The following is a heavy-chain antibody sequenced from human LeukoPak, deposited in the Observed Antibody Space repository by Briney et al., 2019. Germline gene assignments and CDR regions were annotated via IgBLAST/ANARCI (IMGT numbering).Heavy chain of an antibody. J-gene: IGHJ4*02. D-gene: IGHD4-23*01. V-gene: IGHV1-2*02. CDR1: GYTFTRYY. CDR2: INPNSGGT. Sequence: ASVKVSCKASGYTFTRYYMHWVRQAPGQGLEWMGWINPNSGGTNYAQKFQGRVTMTRDTSISTAYMELSRLRSDDTAVYYCARDPGVDYGGNVVDYWGQGTLVTVSS. CDR3: ARDPGVDYGGNVVDY.